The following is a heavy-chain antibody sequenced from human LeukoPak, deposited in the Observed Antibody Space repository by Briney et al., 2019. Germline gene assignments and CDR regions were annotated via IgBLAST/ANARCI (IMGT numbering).Heavy chain of an antibody. CDR2: IKEDGSEE. CDR3: TPEVWELQGASDI. Sequence: GGSLRLSCAASGFPFNTYWMTWVRQAPGKGLEWVANIKEDGSEEHYVDSVKGRFTISRDNAKNSLYLQMNSLRAADTAMYYCTPEVWELQGASDIWGQGTMVTVSS. D-gene: IGHD1-26*01. J-gene: IGHJ3*02. V-gene: IGHV3-7*01. CDR1: GFPFNTYW.